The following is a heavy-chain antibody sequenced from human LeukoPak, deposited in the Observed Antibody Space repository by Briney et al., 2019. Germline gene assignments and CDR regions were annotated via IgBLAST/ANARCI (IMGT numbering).Heavy chain of an antibody. CDR3: ARDKSRYDSSGYYGSFDY. Sequence: SVKVSCKASGGTFSSYAISWVRQAPGQGLEWMGGIIPIFGTANYAQKFQGRVTITADKSTSTAYMELSSLRSEDTAVYYCARDKSRYDSSGYYGSFDYWGQGTLVTVSS. D-gene: IGHD3-22*01. CDR1: GGTFSSYA. V-gene: IGHV1-69*06. J-gene: IGHJ4*02. CDR2: IIPIFGTA.